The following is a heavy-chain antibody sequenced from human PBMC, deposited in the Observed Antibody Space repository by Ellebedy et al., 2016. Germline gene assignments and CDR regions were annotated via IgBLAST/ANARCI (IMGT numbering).Heavy chain of an antibody. D-gene: IGHD4-17*01. V-gene: IGHV3-23*01. Sequence: GGSLRLSCAASGFTVSSNYMSWVRQAPGKGLEWVSAISGSGGSTYYADSVKGRFTISRDNSKNTLYLQMNSLRAEDTAVYYCARPGDYTYWYFDLWGRGTLVTVSS. CDR3: ARPGDYTYWYFDL. J-gene: IGHJ2*01. CDR1: GFTVSSNY. CDR2: ISGSGGST.